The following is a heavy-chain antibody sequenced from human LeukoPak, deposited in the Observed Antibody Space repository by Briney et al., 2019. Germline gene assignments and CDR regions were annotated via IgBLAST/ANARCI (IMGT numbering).Heavy chain of an antibody. J-gene: IGHJ4*02. CDR1: GFIFSSYW. V-gene: IGHV3-21*01. CDR3: ARDLAWGAY. CDR2: ITSSSSSI. D-gene: IGHD4/OR15-4a*01. Sequence: PGGSLRLSCAASGFIFSSYWMNWVRQAPGKGLEWVSSITSSSSSIYSADSVKGRLTISRDNAKNSLYLEMNSLRDEDTAVYYCARDLAWGAYWGQGTLVTVSS.